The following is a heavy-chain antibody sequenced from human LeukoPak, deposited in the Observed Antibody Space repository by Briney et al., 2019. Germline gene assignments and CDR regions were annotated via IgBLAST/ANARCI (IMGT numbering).Heavy chain of an antibody. V-gene: IGHV3-23*01. CDR3: AKMPVSYSSGWSNFDY. Sequence: GGSLRLSCAASGFTFSSYAMSWVRQAPGKGLEWVSAISGSGGSTYYADSVKGRFTISRDNSKNTLYLQMNSLRAEDTAVYYCAKMPVSYSSGWSNFDYWGQGNLVTVSS. D-gene: IGHD6-19*01. CDR1: GFTFSSYA. J-gene: IGHJ4*02. CDR2: ISGSGGST.